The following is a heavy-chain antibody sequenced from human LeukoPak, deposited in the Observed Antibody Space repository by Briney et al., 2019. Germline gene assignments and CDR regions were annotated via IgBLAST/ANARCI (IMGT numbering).Heavy chain of an antibody. V-gene: IGHV3-30*02. D-gene: IGHD4-11*01. J-gene: IGHJ4*02. CDR3: AKDEYSNTHFDY. CDR2: IRYDGSNK. CDR1: GFTFSSYG. Sequence: GGSLRLSCAASGFTFSSYGMHWVRQAPGKGLEWVAFIRYDGSNKYYADSVKGRFTISRDNSKNTLYLQINSLRAEDTAVYYCAKDEYSNTHFDYWGQGTLVTVSS.